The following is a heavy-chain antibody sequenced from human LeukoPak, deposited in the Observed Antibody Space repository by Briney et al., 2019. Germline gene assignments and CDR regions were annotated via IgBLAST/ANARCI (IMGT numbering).Heavy chain of an antibody. V-gene: IGHV3-21*01. J-gene: IGHJ3*02. CDR2: ISSSSSYI. CDR1: GFTFSSYS. D-gene: IGHD6-19*01. Sequence: PGGSLRLSCAASGFTFSSYSMNWVRQAPGKGLEWVSSISSSSSYIYCADSVKGRFTISRDNAKNSLYLQMNSLRAEDTAVYYCARVVAVAGRAFDIWGQGTMVTVSS. CDR3: ARVVAVAGRAFDI.